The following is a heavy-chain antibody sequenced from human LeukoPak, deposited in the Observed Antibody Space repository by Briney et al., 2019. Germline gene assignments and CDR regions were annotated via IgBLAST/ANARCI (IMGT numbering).Heavy chain of an antibody. CDR2: IYYSGST. V-gene: IGHV4-59*01. D-gene: IGHD1-7*01. Sequence: SETLSLTCTVSGGSISSYYWSWIRQPPGKGLEWIGYIYYSGSTNYNPSLKSRVTISVDTSKNQFSLKLSSVTAADTAVYYCARLNWNYVAFDYWGQGTLVTVSS. CDR1: GGSISSYY. J-gene: IGHJ4*02. CDR3: ARLNWNYVAFDY.